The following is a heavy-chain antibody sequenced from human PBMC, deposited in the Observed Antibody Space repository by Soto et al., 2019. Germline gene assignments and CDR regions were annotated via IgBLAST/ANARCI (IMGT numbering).Heavy chain of an antibody. J-gene: IGHJ4*02. V-gene: IGHV3-15*07. D-gene: IGHD3-16*01. Sequence: EVHLVESGGGSVEPGGSLRLSCTASGFTFNGAWMNWVRRAPGKGLEWVGRVKSKVDGGSIDYSAPVRGRFTISRDDSRGTVDLQMNSLSAEDSAMYYCSADLPDWGAYAFDYWGQGTLVTVSS. CDR3: SADLPDWGAYAFDY. CDR1: GFTFNGAW. CDR2: VKSKVDGGSI.